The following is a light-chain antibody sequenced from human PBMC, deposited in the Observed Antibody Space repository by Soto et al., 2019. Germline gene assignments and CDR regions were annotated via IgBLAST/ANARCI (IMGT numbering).Light chain of an antibody. CDR1: SSNIGAGYD. CDR2: GNS. J-gene: IGLJ2*01. CDR3: QSYYSSLSGYVV. V-gene: IGLV1-40*01. Sequence: QPVLTQPPSVSGAPGQTVTISCTGCSSNIGAGYDVHWYQQLPGTAPKLLIYGNSNRPSGVPDRVSGSKSGTSASLPITGLQAEDEAEYYCQSYYSSLSGYVVFGGGTKLTVL.